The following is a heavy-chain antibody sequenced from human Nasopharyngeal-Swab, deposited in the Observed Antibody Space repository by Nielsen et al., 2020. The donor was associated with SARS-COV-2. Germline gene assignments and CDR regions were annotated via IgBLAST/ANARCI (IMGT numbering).Heavy chain of an antibody. V-gene: IGHV4-38-2*01. CDR2: VDHSGST. Sequence: WIRQPPGKGLEWIGSVDHSGSTNYNPSLKSRVTISMDTSKKQFSLQMSSVTTADTAVYYCARRPTGYGDYYFDSWGQGTLVTVSS. D-gene: IGHD4-17*01. CDR3: ARRPTGYGDYYFDS. J-gene: IGHJ4*02.